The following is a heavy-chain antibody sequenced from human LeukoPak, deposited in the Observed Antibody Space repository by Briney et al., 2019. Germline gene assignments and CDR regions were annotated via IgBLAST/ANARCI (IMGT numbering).Heavy chain of an antibody. J-gene: IGHJ1*01. Sequence: PGGSLRLSCLVSGFTFSKFWMSWVRQAPGRGLEWVANIQPEGNEKYHVESVKGRFTISRDNAKNLLFLQTNGLRVEDTAVYYCARGDDFSGDHWGQGTLVTVSS. CDR1: GFTFSKFW. CDR3: ARGDDFSGDH. V-gene: IGHV3-7*04. D-gene: IGHD3-10*01. CDR2: IQPEGNEK.